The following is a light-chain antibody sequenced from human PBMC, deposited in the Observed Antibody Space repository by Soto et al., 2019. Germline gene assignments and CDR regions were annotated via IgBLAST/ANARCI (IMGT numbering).Light chain of an antibody. J-gene: IGLJ1*01. CDR1: SSDVGGYNY. V-gene: IGLV2-14*01. Sequence: QSVLTQPASVSGSPGQSITISCTGTSSDVGGYNYVSWYQQHPGKAPKLIIYDVSNRPSGVSNRFSGSKSGDTASLTISGLQAEDEADYYCSSYTGSSTLFGTGTKVTVL. CDR2: DVS. CDR3: SSYTGSSTL.